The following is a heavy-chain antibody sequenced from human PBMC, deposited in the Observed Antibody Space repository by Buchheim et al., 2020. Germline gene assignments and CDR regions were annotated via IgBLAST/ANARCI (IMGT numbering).Heavy chain of an antibody. J-gene: IGHJ6*02. V-gene: IGHV4-59*01. Sequence: QVQLQQWGAGLLKPSETLSLTCTVSGGSISSYYWSWIRQPPGKGLEWIGYIYYSGSANYNPSLKSRVTISVDTSKNQFSLKLSSVTAADTAVYYCARGRSSNFWGVWGQGTT. D-gene: IGHD6-6*01. CDR2: IYYSGSA. CDR3: ARGRSSNFWGV. CDR1: GGSISSYY.